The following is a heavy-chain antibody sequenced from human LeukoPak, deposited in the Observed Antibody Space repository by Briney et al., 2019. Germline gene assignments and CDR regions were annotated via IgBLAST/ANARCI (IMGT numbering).Heavy chain of an antibody. Sequence: GGSLRLSCAASGLTFSSYTMTWVRQAPGNGLEWVSAISNSGGSTYYADSVKGRFTISRDNSKNTLYLQMNSLRAEDTAIYYCARRDYGDFFWGQGTLVTVSS. CDR3: ARRDYGDFF. CDR2: ISNSGGST. CDR1: GLTFSSYT. J-gene: IGHJ4*02. V-gene: IGHV3-23*01. D-gene: IGHD4-17*01.